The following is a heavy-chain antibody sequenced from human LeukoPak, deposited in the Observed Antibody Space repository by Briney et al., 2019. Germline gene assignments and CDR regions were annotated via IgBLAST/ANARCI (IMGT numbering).Heavy chain of an antibody. CDR3: ARAHGGFGEPHFDS. V-gene: IGHV3-13*05. D-gene: IGHD3-10*01. Sequence: GGSLRLSCAASGFTFSSYDMHWVRQATGKGLEWVSAIGTAGDPYYPGSVKGRFTISRENAKNSLYLQMNSLRAGDTAVYYCARAHGGFGEPHFDSWGQGTLVTVSS. CDR1: GFTFSSYD. CDR2: IGTAGDP. J-gene: IGHJ4*02.